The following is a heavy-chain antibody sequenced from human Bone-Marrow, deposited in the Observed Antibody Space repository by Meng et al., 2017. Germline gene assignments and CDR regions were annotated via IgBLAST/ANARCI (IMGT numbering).Heavy chain of an antibody. CDR1: GGSISSYY. Sequence: SETLSLTCTVPGGSISSYYWSWIRQPAGKGLEWIGHISYSGSTNYNPSLKSRVTLLVDTSKNQFSLKLGSVTAADTAVYYCARQQGWSPFGYWGQGTLVTVSS. CDR2: ISYSGST. V-gene: IGHV4-59*01. J-gene: IGHJ4*02. D-gene: IGHD2-15*01. CDR3: ARQQGWSPFGY.